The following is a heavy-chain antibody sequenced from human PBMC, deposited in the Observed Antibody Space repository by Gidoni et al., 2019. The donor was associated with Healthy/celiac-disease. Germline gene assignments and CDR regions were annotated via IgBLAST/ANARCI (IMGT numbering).Heavy chain of an antibody. Sequence: QVQLQESGPGLVKPSETLSLTCTVSGYSISSGSYWGWIRQPPGKGLEWIGSIYHSGSTYYNPSIKSRVTISVDTSKNQFSLKLSSVTAADTAVYYCARDLTMVRGVIPKGYDYWGQGTLVTVSS. CDR2: IYHSGST. CDR3: ARDLTMVRGVIPKGYDY. D-gene: IGHD3-10*01. CDR1: GYSISSGSY. V-gene: IGHV4-38-2*02. J-gene: IGHJ4*02.